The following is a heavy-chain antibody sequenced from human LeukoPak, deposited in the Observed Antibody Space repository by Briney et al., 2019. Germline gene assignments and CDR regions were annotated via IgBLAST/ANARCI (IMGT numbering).Heavy chain of an antibody. CDR1: RFTFSSYA. V-gene: IGHV3-30*04. CDR2: ISHDGAYE. Sequence: GGSLRLSCAASRFTFSSYAMHWVRQAPGKGLEWVAGISHDGAYEYQADSVKGRFTISRDNSKSTLYLQMNSLRAEDAAVYYCAKDATTVITSDFDYWGQGTLVTVSS. CDR3: AKDATTVITSDFDY. J-gene: IGHJ4*02. D-gene: IGHD4-17*01.